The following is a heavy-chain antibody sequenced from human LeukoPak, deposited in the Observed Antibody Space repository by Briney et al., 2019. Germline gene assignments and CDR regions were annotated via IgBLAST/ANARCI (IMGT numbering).Heavy chain of an antibody. CDR1: GFTFSSYG. Sequence: PGRSLRLSCAASGFTFSSYGMHWVRQAPGKGLEWVAVISNDGSNKYYGDSVKGRFAISRDNSKNTLYLQMNSLRAEDTAVYCCAKDFYRSGSYYSPGNYWGQGTLVTVSS. J-gene: IGHJ4*02. CDR2: ISNDGSNK. CDR3: AKDFYRSGSYYSPGNY. V-gene: IGHV3-30*18. D-gene: IGHD3-10*01.